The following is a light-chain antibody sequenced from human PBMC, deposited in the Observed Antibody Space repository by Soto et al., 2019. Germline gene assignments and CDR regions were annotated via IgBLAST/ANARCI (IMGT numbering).Light chain of an antibody. V-gene: IGKV1-5*01. CDR3: QHYNSYSEA. J-gene: IGKJ1*01. CDR2: DAS. Sequence: TQSPGTLSASVGDRVTITCRASQSISGWLAWYQQRPGTAPKLLIYDASSLESGVPSRFSGSGSGTEFTLTISSLQPDDFATYYCQHYNSYSEAFGQGTKVDI. CDR1: QSISGW.